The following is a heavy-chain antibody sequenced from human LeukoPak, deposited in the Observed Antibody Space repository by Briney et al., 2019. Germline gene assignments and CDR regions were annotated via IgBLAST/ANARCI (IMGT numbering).Heavy chain of an antibody. CDR1: GGSFSGYY. Sequence: SETLSLTCAVYGGSFSGYYWSWIRQPPGKGLEWIGEIYHGGSTNYNPSLKSRVTISVDTSKSQFSLKVNSVTAADTAVYYCARGHSSVVTGIPYYFDYWGQGTLVTVSS. CDR2: IYHGGST. V-gene: IGHV4-34*01. D-gene: IGHD2-21*02. CDR3: ARGHSSVVTGIPYYFDY. J-gene: IGHJ4*02.